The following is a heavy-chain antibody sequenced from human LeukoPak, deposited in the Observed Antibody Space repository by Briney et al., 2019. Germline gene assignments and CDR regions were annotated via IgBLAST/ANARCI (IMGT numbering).Heavy chain of an antibody. V-gene: IGHV1-46*03. J-gene: IGHJ4*02. CDR3: SLSDSSDYTYYFDY. CDR2: INPSGGST. CDR1: GYTFTSYY. D-gene: IGHD3-22*01. Sequence: ASVKVSCKASGYTFTSYYMHWVRQAPGQGLEWMGIINPSGGSTSYAQKFQGRVTMTRDTSTSTVYMELSSLRSEDTAVYYCSLSDSSDYTYYFDYWGQGTLVTVSP.